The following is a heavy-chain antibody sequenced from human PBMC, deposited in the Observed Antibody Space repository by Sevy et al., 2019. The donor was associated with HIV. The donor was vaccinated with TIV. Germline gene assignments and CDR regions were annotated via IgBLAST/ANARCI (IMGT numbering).Heavy chain of an antibody. D-gene: IGHD5-18*01. CDR2: IFYIGRT. CDR3: ARESRIQLWFSGYYFDY. CDR1: GGSISSSSYY. Sequence: SETLSLTCTVSGGSISSSSYYWGWIRQPPGKGMEWIGSIFYIGRTYNNPSLKSRFTISVDTSKNLFSLKLSSVTAADTAVYYGARESRIQLWFSGYYFDYWGQGTLVTVSS. J-gene: IGHJ4*02. V-gene: IGHV4-39*02.